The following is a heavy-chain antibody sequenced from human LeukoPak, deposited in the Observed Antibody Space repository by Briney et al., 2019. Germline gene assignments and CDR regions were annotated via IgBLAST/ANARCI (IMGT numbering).Heavy chain of an antibody. V-gene: IGHV1-2*02. CDR2: INPNIGGT. CDR3: ASLDLGYYMDV. Sequence: ASAKVSCKASGYTFTGYYTHWVRQAPGQGLEWMGWINPNIGGTNYAQKFQGRVTMTRDTSISTAYMELSRLRSDDTAVYYCASLDLGYYMDVWGKGTTVTVSS. J-gene: IGHJ6*03. CDR1: GYTFTGYY.